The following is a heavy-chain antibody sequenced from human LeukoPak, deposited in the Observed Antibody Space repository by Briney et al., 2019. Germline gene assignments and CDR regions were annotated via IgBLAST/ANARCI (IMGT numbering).Heavy chain of an antibody. V-gene: IGHV4-59*01. D-gene: IGHD6-19*01. CDR2: IYYSGST. CDR1: GGSISSYY. CDR3: ARGREQWLAHPLFDY. Sequence: SETLSLTCTVSGGSISSYYWSWIRQPPVKGLEWIGYIYYSGSTNYNPSLKSRVTISVDTSKNQFSLKLSSVTAADTAVYYCARGREQWLAHPLFDYWGQGTLVTVSS. J-gene: IGHJ4*02.